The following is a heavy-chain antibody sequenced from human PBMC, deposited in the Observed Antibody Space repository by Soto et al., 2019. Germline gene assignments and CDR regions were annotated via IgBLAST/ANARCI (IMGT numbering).Heavy chain of an antibody. J-gene: IGHJ5*02. V-gene: IGHV4-34*01. CDR2: INHSGST. CDR1: GGSFSGYY. Sequence: QVQLQQWGAGLLKPSETLSLTCAVYGGSFSGYYWSWIRQPPGKGLEWIGEINHSGSTNYNPSLKGRVTISVDTSKNQFSLKLSSVTAADTAVYYCARARRFDPWGQGTLVTVSS. CDR3: ARARRFDP.